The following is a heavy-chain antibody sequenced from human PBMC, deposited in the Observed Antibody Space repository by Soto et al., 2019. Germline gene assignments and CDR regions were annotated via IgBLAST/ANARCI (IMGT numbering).Heavy chain of an antibody. D-gene: IGHD2-15*01. CDR1: GDSISSTRW. J-gene: IGHJ6*02. CDR3: ARHLTYCSAGSCYSDFPYYGMDV. CDR2: IYYSGST. V-gene: IGHV4-39*01. Sequence: SETLSLTCTVSGDSISSTRWWSWVRQSPGKGLEWIGYIYYSGSTYYNPSLKSRVTISVDTSKNQFSLKLSSVTAADTAVYYCARHLTYCSAGSCYSDFPYYGMDVWGQGTTVTVSS.